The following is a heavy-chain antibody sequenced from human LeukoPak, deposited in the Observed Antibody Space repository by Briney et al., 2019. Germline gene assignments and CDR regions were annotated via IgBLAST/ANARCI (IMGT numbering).Heavy chain of an antibody. CDR2: IYHSGST. Sequence: SETLSLTCAVSGYSISSGYYWGWIRQPPGKGLEWIGSIYHSGSTYYNPSLKSRVTISVDTSKHQFSLKLSSVTAADTAVYYCAKTTWIQLWSFDYWGQGTLVTVSS. CDR3: AKTTWIQLWSFDY. V-gene: IGHV4-38-2*01. D-gene: IGHD5-18*01. CDR1: GYSISSGYY. J-gene: IGHJ4*02.